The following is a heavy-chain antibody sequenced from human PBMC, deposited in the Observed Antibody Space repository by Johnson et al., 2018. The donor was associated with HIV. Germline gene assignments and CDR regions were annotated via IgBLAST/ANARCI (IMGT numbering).Heavy chain of an antibody. J-gene: IGHJ3*02. CDR1: GFTFSSYA. V-gene: IGHV3-23*04. Sequence: VQLVESGGGVVQPGRSLRLSCAASGFTFSSYAMHWVRQAPGKGLEWVSAVSGSGTSTYYADSVKGRFTISRDTSNNTLYLQMNRLRAEDTALYYCARDEGPYGDHDAFDIWGQGTMVTVSS. D-gene: IGHD4-17*01. CDR3: ARDEGPYGDHDAFDI. CDR2: VSGSGTST.